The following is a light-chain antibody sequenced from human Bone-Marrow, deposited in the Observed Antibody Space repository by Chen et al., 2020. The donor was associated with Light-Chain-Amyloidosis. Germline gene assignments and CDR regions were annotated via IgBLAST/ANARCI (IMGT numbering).Light chain of an antibody. V-gene: IGLV2-14*01. CDR2: EVT. Sequence: QSALTQPASVSGAPWQSLSIACTGTSSDVGGDNHVTWYQQHPDKAPKLMIYEVTNRPSWVPDRFSGSKSDNPAYLTISGLQTEDVAAYFCSSYTITNTLVCGSGTSVTVL. J-gene: IGLJ1*01. CDR3: SSYTITNTLV. CDR1: SSDVGGDNH.